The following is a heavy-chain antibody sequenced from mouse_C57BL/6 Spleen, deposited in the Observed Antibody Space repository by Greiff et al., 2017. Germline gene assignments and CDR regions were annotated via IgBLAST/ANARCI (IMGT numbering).Heavy chain of an antibody. J-gene: IGHJ4*01. CDR3: ARLATTAGDY. CDR1: GYTFTSYW. Sequence: QVQLQQPGAELVRPGTSVKLSCKASGYTFTSYWMHWVKQRPGQGLEWIGVIDPSDSYTNYNQKFKGKATLTVDTSSSTAYMQLSSLTSEDSAVYYCARLATTAGDYWGQGTSVTVSS. D-gene: IGHD1-2*01. CDR2: IDPSDSYT. V-gene: IGHV1-59*01.